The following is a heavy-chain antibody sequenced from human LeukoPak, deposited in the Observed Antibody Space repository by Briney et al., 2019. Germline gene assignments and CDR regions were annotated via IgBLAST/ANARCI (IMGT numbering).Heavy chain of an antibody. CDR1: GYTLTELS. D-gene: IGHD6-6*01. Sequence: ASVKVSCKVSGYTLTELSMHWVRQAPGKGLEWMGGFDPEDGETIYAQKFQGRVTMTEDTSTDTAYMELSSLRSEDTAVYYCARTPSIAARRGTQFDYWGQGTLVTVSS. V-gene: IGHV1-24*01. J-gene: IGHJ4*02. CDR2: FDPEDGET. CDR3: ARTPSIAARRGTQFDY.